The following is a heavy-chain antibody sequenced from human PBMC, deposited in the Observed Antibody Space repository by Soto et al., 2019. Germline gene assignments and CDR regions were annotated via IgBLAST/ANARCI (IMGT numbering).Heavy chain of an antibody. CDR2: IIPIFGTA. CDR3: AGSGGDGQYDY. D-gene: IGHD3-10*01. CDR1: GGTFSSYA. V-gene: IGHV1-69*01. Sequence: QVQLVQSGAEVKKPGSSVKVSCKASGGTFSSYAISWVRQAPGQGLEWMGGIIPIFGTANYAQKFQGRVRIPADEPTTTAYMGLSSLRFEDTAVYYWAGSGGDGQYDYWAQGTLVTVPS. J-gene: IGHJ4*02.